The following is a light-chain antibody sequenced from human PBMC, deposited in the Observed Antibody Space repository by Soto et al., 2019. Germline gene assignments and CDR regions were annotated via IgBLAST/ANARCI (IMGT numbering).Light chain of an antibody. V-gene: IGLV2-18*02. CDR1: SSDIGAYNR. CDR2: EVA. Sequence: QSVLTQPPSVSGSPGQSVAISCTGTSSDIGAYNRVSWYQRPPGTAPKLIIYEVANRPSGVPARFSGSKSGDTASLTISGLQAEDEADYYCSSFTTSTTWVFGGGTKLIVL. J-gene: IGLJ3*02. CDR3: SSFTTSTTWV.